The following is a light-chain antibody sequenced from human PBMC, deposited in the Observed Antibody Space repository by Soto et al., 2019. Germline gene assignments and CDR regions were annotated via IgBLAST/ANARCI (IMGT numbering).Light chain of an antibody. Sequence: QSVLTQPPSVSGAPGQRVTISCTGSSSNIGAGYDVHWYQQLPGTAPKLLIYGNSNRPSGVPDRFSGSKSGTSASLAITGLQAGDGADYYCQSYDSSLSGSWVFGGGTKVTVL. CDR3: QSYDSSLSGSWV. J-gene: IGLJ3*02. V-gene: IGLV1-40*01. CDR1: SSNIGAGYD. CDR2: GNS.